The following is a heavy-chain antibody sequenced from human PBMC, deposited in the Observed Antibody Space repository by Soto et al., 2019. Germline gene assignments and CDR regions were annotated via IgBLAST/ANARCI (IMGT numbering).Heavy chain of an antibody. D-gene: IGHD7-27*01. CDR3: ARGWGGYFQH. J-gene: IGHJ1*01. CDR2: IYYSGST. Sequence: QVQLQESGPGLVKPSETLSLTCTVSGGSISSYYWSWIRQPPGKGLEWIGYIYYSGSTNYNPSLMRRLTISVDTSKYQFSLKLSSVTAADTDVYYCARGWGGYFQHWGQGTLVTVSS. CDR1: GGSISSYY. V-gene: IGHV4-59*01.